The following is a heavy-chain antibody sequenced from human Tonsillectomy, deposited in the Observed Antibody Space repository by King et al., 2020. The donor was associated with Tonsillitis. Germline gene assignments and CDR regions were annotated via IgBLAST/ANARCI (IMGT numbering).Heavy chain of an antibody. CDR1: GFTFSSYA. J-gene: IGHJ4*02. CDR2: MSGSGGST. D-gene: IGHD4-17*01. CDR3: AKDQAVTPYYFDY. Sequence: VQLVESGGGLVQPGGSLRLSCAASGFTFSSYAMSWVRQAPGKGLEWVSGMSGSGGSTYYADSVKGRFTISRDNAKNTLYLQMNSLRGEDTAVYYCAKDQAVTPYYFDYWGQGNLVTVSS. V-gene: IGHV3-23*04.